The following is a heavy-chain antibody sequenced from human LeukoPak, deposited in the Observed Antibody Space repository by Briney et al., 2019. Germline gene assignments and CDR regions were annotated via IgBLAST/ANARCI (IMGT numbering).Heavy chain of an antibody. D-gene: IGHD3-10*01. V-gene: IGHV4-59*08. CDR3: ARQANYGSGSYLDY. CDR1: GYSFTSYW. Sequence: ESLKISCKGSGYSFTSYWIGWIRQHPGKGLEWIGYIYYSGSTYYNPSLKSRVTISVDTFKNQFSLKLSSVTAADTAVYYCARQANYGSGSYLDYWGQGTLVTVSS. CDR2: IYYSGST. J-gene: IGHJ4*02.